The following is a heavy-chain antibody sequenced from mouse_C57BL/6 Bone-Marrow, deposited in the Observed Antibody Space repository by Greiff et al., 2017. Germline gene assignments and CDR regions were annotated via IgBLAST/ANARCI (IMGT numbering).Heavy chain of an antibody. CDR2: IYPGSGNT. V-gene: IGHV1-66*01. CDR1: GYSFTSYY. Sequence: QVQLQQSGPELVKPGASVKISCKASGYSFTSYYIHWVKQRPGQGLEWIGWIYPGSGNTKYNEKFKGKATLTADTSSSTAYMQLSSLTSEDSAVYYCAREGQLRLRDYFDYWGQGTTLTVSS. CDR3: AREGQLRLRDYFDY. J-gene: IGHJ2*01. D-gene: IGHD3-2*02.